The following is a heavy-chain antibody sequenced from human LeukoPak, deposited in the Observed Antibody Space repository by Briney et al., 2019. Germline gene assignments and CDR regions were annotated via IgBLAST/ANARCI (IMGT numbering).Heavy chain of an antibody. CDR3: ARAPRLVVATGPYYYYGMDV. Sequence: PSETLSLTCAVYGGSFSGYYWSWIRQPPGKGLEWIGEINHSGSTNYNPSLKSRVTISVDTSKNQFSLKLSSVTAADTAVYYCARAPRLVVATGPYYYYGMDVWGQGTTVTVSS. CDR2: INHSGST. J-gene: IGHJ6*02. D-gene: IGHD5-12*01. V-gene: IGHV4-34*01. CDR1: GGSFSGYY.